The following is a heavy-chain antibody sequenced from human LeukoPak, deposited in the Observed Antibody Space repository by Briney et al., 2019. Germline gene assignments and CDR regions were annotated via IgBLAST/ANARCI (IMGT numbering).Heavy chain of an antibody. CDR2: INGDNGNA. V-gene: IGHV1-3*03. J-gene: IGHJ5*02. CDR3: ARGGSGFDP. Sequence: EASVKVSCKASGNTLTSYAIHWVRQAPGQRLEWMGWINGDNGNAEYSPEFQGRVTITRDTSASTAYMELSSLRSDDMAVYYCARGGSGFDPWGQGTLVTVSS. D-gene: IGHD2-15*01. CDR1: GNTLTSYA.